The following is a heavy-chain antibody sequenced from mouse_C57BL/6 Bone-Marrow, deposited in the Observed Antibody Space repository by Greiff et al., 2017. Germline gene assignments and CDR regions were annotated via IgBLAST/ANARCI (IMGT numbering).Heavy chain of an antibody. CDR2: ISSGGSYT. D-gene: IGHD3-1*01. CDR3: ARQGAQLRPYFDY. J-gene: IGHJ2*01. V-gene: IGHV5-6*01. CDR1: GFTFSSYG. Sequence: EVKVVESGGDLVKPGGSLKLSCAASGFTFSSYGMSWVRQTPDKRLEWVAIISSGGSYTYYPASVKGRFTISRDNAKNTLYLQMSSLKSEDTAMYYCARQGAQLRPYFDYWGQGTTLTVSS.